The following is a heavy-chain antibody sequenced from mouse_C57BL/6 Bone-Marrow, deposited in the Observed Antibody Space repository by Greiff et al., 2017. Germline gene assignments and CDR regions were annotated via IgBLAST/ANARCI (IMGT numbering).Heavy chain of an antibody. Sequence: QVQLQQSGPELVKPGASVKISCKASGYAFSSSWMNWVKQRPGKGLEWIGRIYPGDGDTNYNGKFKGKATLTADKSSSTAYMQLSSLTSEDSAVXFCAREDYYGSSYVDYWGQGTTLTVSS. CDR1: GYAFSSSW. J-gene: IGHJ2*01. V-gene: IGHV1-82*01. CDR2: IYPGDGDT. D-gene: IGHD1-1*01. CDR3: AREDYYGSSYVDY.